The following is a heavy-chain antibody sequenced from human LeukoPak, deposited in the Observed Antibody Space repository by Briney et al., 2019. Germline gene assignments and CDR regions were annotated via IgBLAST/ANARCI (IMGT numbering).Heavy chain of an antibody. D-gene: IGHD3-3*01. CDR1: GFTFSSYA. V-gene: IGHV3-30*04. J-gene: IGHJ5*02. CDR3: ARDLFLSNWFDP. Sequence: GGSLRLSCAASGFTFSSYAMRWVRQAPGKGLEWVAVISYDGSNKYYADSVKSRFTISRDNSKNTLYLQMNSLRAEDTAVYYCARDLFLSNWFDPWGQGTLVTVSS. CDR2: ISYDGSNK.